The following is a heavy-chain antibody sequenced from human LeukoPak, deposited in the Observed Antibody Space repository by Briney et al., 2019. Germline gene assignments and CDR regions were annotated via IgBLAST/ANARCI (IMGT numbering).Heavy chain of an antibody. CDR2: ISGSGGRT. V-gene: IGHV3-23*01. J-gene: IGHJ5*02. CDR1: GFTFSSYA. D-gene: IGHD6-13*01. CDR3: AKPRYSSSWYWFDP. Sequence: GASLRLSCAASGFTFSSYAMSWVRQAPGKGLEWVSGISGSGGRTYYAYSVKGRFTISRDNSKNTLYLQMNSPRAEDTAVYYCAKPRYSSSWYWFDPWGQGTLVTVSS.